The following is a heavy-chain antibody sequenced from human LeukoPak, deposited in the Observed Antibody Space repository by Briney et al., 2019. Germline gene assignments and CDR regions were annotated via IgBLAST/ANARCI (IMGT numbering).Heavy chain of an antibody. Sequence: GASVKVSCKASGYTFTSYGINWMRQAPGQGLEWMGWISVYNGNTNYAQRLQGRVTMTTDTSTSTAYMELRSLRSDDTAVYYRARCPGDSGYDCLYWGQGTLVTVSS. CDR2: ISVYNGNT. J-gene: IGHJ4*02. D-gene: IGHD5-12*01. V-gene: IGHV1-18*01. CDR1: GYTFTSYG. CDR3: ARCPGDSGYDCLY.